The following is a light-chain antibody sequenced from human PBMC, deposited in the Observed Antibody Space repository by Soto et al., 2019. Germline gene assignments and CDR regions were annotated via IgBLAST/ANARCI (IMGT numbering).Light chain of an antibody. V-gene: IGKV1-5*01. J-gene: IGKJ1*01. CDR2: DAS. CDR3: QQYQGYSRT. Sequence: DIQMTQSPSTLSASVGDRVTITCRASQSISTWLAWYQQRLGKAPKLLIYDASSLESGVPSRFSGSGSGTEFTLTIGSLQPDDFATYYCQQYQGYSRTFGQGTKVDIK. CDR1: QSISTW.